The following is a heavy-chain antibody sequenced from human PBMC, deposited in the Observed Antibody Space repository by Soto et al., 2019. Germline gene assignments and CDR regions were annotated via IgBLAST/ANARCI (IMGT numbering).Heavy chain of an antibody. V-gene: IGHV1-18*04. CDR3: ARDPRKYTIFGVVIPRYGMDV. Sequence: SVKVSCKASGYTFTSYGISWVRQAPGQGLEWMGWISAYNGNTNYAQKLQGRVTMTTDTSTSTAYMELRSLRSDDTAVYYCARDPRKYTIFGVVIPRYGMDVWGQGTTVTVSS. CDR1: GYTFTSYG. J-gene: IGHJ6*02. CDR2: ISAYNGNT. D-gene: IGHD3-3*01.